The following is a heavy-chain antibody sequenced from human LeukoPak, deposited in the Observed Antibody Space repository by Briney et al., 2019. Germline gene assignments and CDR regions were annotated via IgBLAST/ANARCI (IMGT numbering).Heavy chain of an antibody. J-gene: IGHJ3*02. V-gene: IGHV3-21*01. CDR1: GFTFSSYS. CDR2: ISSSSSCI. D-gene: IGHD3-10*01. Sequence: PGGSLRLSCAASGFTFSSYSMNWVRQAPGNGLEWVSSISSSSSCIYYADSVKGRFTISRDNAKDSLYLQMNSLRAEDTAVYYCARQTYYGSGSYYNGDAFDIWGQGTMVTVSS. CDR3: ARQTYYGSGSYYNGDAFDI.